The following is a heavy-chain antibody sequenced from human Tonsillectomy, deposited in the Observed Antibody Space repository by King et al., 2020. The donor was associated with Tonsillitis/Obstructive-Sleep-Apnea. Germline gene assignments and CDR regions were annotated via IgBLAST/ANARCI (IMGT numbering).Heavy chain of an antibody. D-gene: IGHD2-2*01. CDR3: AKAYSPIVVVPAALDY. CDR2: ISWDGGST. CDR1: GFTFDDYT. Sequence: VQLVESGGVVVQPGGSLRLSCAASGFTFDDYTMHWVRQAPGKGLEWVSLISWDGGSTYYADSVKGRFTISRDNSKNSLYLQMNSLRTEDTALYYCAKAYSPIVVVPAALDYWGQGTLVTVSS. V-gene: IGHV3-43*01. J-gene: IGHJ4*02.